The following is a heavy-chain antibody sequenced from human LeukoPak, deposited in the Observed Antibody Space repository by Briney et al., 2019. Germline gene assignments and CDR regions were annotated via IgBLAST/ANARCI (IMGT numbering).Heavy chain of an antibody. CDR2: IIPILGIA. CDR3: ARANYDILTGYYYFDY. D-gene: IGHD3-9*01. CDR1: GGTFSSYA. J-gene: IGHJ4*02. V-gene: IGHV1-69*04. Sequence: SVKVSCKASGGTFSSYAISWVRQAPGQGLEWMGRIIPILGIANYAQKFQGRVTITADKSTSTAYMELSSLRSEDTAVYYCARANYDILTGYYYFDYWGQGTLVTVSS.